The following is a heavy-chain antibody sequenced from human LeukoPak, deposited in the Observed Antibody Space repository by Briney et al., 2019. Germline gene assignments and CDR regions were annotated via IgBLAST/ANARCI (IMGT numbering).Heavy chain of an antibody. Sequence: ASVKVSCKASGYTFTSNYIHWVRQAPGQGLEWMGMIYPRDGSTSYAQKFQGRVTVTRDTSTSTVHMELSGLRSEDAAVYYCARDQEGFDYWGQGALVTVSS. J-gene: IGHJ4*02. CDR2: IYPRDGST. CDR1: GYTFTSNY. V-gene: IGHV1-46*01. CDR3: ARDQEGFDY.